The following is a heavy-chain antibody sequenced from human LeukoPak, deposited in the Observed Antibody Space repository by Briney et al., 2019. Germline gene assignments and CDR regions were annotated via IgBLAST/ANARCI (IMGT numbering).Heavy chain of an antibody. Sequence: GGSLRLSCAASGFTFSTYGVYWVRQAPGKGLEWVSSNSGGSSYYADSVKGRFTISRDNSKNTLYLQMNSLRAEDTAVYYWAKDLGSSGWYIDYWGQGTLVTVSS. V-gene: IGHV3-23*01. J-gene: IGHJ4*02. CDR1: GFTFSTYG. CDR3: AKDLGSSGWYIDY. D-gene: IGHD6-19*01. CDR2: NSGGSS.